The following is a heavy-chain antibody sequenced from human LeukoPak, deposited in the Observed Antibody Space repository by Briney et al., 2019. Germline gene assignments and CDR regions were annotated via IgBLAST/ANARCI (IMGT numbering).Heavy chain of an antibody. CDR1: GFTFSSYE. D-gene: IGHD2-2*01. CDR3: ARGDIVVVPAADYYYYYYMDV. V-gene: IGHV3-21*05. Sequence: GGSLRLSCVASGFTFSSYEVSWVRQAPGKGLEWVSYISSSSSYIYYADSVKGRFTISRDNAKNSLYLQMNSLRAEDTAVYYCARGDIVVVPAADYYYYYYMDVWGKGTTVTVSS. CDR2: ISSSSSYI. J-gene: IGHJ6*03.